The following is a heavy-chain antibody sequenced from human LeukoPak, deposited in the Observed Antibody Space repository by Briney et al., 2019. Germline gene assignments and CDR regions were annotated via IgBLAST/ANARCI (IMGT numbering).Heavy chain of an antibody. CDR1: DGSMNPYY. CDR2: ISYSGNT. V-gene: IGHV4-59*01. J-gene: IGHJ6*03. CDR3: ARGGYYYMDV. Sequence: PSETLSLTCTVSDGSMNPYYWSWIRQPPGKGLEWLAYISYSGNTKYNPSLKSRVIISVDTSKNHFSLKLSSVTAADTAVYYCARGGYYYMDVWGKGTTVTVSS.